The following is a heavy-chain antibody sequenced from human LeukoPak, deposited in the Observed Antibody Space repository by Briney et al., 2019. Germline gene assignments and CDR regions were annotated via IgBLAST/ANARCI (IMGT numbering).Heavy chain of an antibody. CDR2: IFYSGNT. J-gene: IGHJ5*02. V-gene: IGHV4-59*12. D-gene: IGHD4-17*01. Sequence: SETLSLTCAVSGSSISTSYWSWIRQPPGKGLEWIGNIFYSGNTNYSPSLKSRITMSLDTSNNLLSLRLSSVTAADTAVYYCGTTVKNWFDPWGQGTLVTVSS. CDR1: GSSISTSY. CDR3: GTTVKNWFDP.